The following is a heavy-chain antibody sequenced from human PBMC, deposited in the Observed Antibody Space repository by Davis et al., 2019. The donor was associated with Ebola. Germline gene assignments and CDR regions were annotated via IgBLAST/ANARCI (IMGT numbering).Heavy chain of an antibody. CDR3: ARYCHYTDCSYFDC. V-gene: IGHV3-7*03. CDR1: GFTFSSYW. CDR2: IKQDGSQK. Sequence: GESLKISCAASGFTFSSYWMSWVRQAPGKGLEWVANIKQDGSQKYYVDSVKGRFIISSDNAKNSLYLQMNSLRAEDTATYYCARYCHYTDCSYFDCWGQGTMVAVSS. J-gene: IGHJ4*02. D-gene: IGHD3-16*01.